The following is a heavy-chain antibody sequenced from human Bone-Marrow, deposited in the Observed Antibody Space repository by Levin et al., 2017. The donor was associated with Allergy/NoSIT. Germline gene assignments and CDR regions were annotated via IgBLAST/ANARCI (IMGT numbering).Heavy chain of an antibody. J-gene: IGHJ4*02. V-gene: IGHV3-7*01. Sequence: PGGSLRLSCAASGFNFSIYWMSWVRQAPGKGLEWVANIKRDGSEKYYVDSVKGRFTISRDNAKNSLYLQMNSLRAEDTAVYYCARVLGLYYGSAGFDYWGQGTLVTVSS. CDR1: GFNFSIYW. CDR3: ARVLGLYYGSAGFDY. D-gene: IGHD3-10*01. CDR2: IKRDGSEK.